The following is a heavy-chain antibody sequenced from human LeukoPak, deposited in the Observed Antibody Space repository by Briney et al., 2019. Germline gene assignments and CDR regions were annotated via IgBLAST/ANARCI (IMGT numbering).Heavy chain of an antibody. CDR1: GYTFSVYY. J-gene: IGHJ5*02. V-gene: IGHV1-2*02. CDR3: AKGGPGQWFDP. D-gene: IGHD1-26*01. Sequence: ASVKVSCKASGYTFSVYYLHWVRQAPGQGLEWMGWINPNNGATDYAQKFQGRVTMTRDTSISTAYMDLSRLTSDDTAVYYCAKGGPGQWFDPWGQGTLVSVSS. CDR2: INPNNGAT.